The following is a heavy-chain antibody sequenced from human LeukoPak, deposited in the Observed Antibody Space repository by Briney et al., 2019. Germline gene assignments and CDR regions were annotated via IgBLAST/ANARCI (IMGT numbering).Heavy chain of an antibody. CDR1: GYTFTGYY. CDR3: ARKPVFGGGSSSQPFDY. Sequence: ASVKVSCKASGYTFTGYYMHWVRQAPGQGLEWMGWINPNSGGTNYAQKFQGRVTMTRDTSISTAYMELSRLRSDDTAVYYCARKPVFGGGSSSQPFDYWGQGTLVTVSS. CDR2: INPNSGGT. D-gene: IGHD6-6*01. V-gene: IGHV1-2*02. J-gene: IGHJ4*02.